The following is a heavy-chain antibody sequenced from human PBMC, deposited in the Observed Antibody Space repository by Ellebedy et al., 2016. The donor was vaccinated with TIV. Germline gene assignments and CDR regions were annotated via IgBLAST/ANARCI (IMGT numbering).Heavy chain of an antibody. Sequence: PGGSLRLSCAGSGFTFSFYWMSWVRQAPGKGPEWVANINKDGSEKFYVDSVKGRFTISRDNAKNSLYLQMNSLRAEDTAVYYCARGTYSSSWYGMDFWGQGTPVTVSS. CDR1: GFTFSFYW. CDR3: ARGTYSSSWYGMDF. V-gene: IGHV3-7*03. J-gene: IGHJ4*02. CDR2: INKDGSEK. D-gene: IGHD6-13*01.